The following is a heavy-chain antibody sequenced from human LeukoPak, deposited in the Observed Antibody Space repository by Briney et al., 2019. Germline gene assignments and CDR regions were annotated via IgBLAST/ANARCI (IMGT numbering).Heavy chain of an antibody. CDR1: GFTFSSTY. J-gene: IGHJ4*02. D-gene: IGHD1-26*01. V-gene: IGHV3-66*01. CDR3: ASGIRAFDN. CDR2: TYSGVST. Sequence: GGSLRLSCLASGFTFSSTYMSWVRQPPGKGLEWVSVTYSGVSTYYADCVKGRCTISRDNSKNTMYLQMNSLRGEDTAAYYCASGIRAFDNWGQGTLVTVSS.